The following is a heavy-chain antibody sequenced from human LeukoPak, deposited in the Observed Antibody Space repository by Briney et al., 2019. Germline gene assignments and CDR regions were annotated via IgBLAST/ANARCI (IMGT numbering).Heavy chain of an antibody. CDR2: IYYSGST. D-gene: IGHD3-22*01. Sequence: PSETLSLTCAVYGGSFSGYYWSWIRQPPGKGLEWIGYIYYSGSTNYNPSLKSRVTISVDTSKNQFSLKLSSVTAADTAVYYCARGKYYYDSSGYYFIDYWGQGTLVTVSS. J-gene: IGHJ4*02. V-gene: IGHV4-59*01. CDR1: GGSFSGYY. CDR3: ARGKYYYDSSGYYFIDY.